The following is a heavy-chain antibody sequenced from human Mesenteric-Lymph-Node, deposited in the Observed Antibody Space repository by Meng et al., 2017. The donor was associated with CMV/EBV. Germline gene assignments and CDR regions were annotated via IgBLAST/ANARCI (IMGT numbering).Heavy chain of an antibody. CDR3: VKNSFGVIVSPDS. CDR2: ISGDTT. J-gene: IGHJ4*02. V-gene: IGHV3-23*01. Sequence: GGSLRLSCTTSGFTFRKYAMSWVGQAPGKGLEWLSAISGDTTYYADSVKGRFTISRDNSENTVSLQMNNLTAGDTALYYCVKNSFGVIVSPDSWGPGTMVTVSS. CDR1: GFTFRKYA. D-gene: IGHD3-3*01.